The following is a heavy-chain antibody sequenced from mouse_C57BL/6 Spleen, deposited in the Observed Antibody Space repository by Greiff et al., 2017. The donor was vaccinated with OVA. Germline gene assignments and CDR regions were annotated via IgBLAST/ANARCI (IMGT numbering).Heavy chain of an antibody. J-gene: IGHJ1*03. CDR2: IYPGDGDT. Sequence: VQLVESGAELVKPGASVKISCKASGYAFSSYWMNWVKQRPGKGLEWIGQIYPGDGDTNYNGKFKGKATLTADKSSSTAYMQLSSLTSEDSAVYFCARSGVSWYFDVWGTGTTVTVSS. D-gene: IGHD3-1*01. CDR1: GYAFSSYW. V-gene: IGHV1-80*01. CDR3: ARSGVSWYFDV.